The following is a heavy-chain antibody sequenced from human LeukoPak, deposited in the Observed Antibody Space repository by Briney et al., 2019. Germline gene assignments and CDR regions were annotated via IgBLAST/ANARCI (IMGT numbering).Heavy chain of an antibody. CDR3: AKDRTGALLWFGESQPDY. CDR1: GFTVSSNY. Sequence: PGGSLRLSCAASGFTVSSNYMSWVRQAPGKGLEWVSAISGSGGSTYYADSVKGRFTISRDNSKNTLYLQMNSLRAEDTAVYYCAKDRTGALLWFGESQPDYWGQGTLVTVSS. J-gene: IGHJ4*02. CDR2: ISGSGGST. D-gene: IGHD3-10*01. V-gene: IGHV3-23*01.